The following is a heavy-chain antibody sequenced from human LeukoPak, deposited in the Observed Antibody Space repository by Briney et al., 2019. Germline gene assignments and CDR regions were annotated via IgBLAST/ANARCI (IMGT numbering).Heavy chain of an antibody. V-gene: IGHV4-59*01. CDR3: ARQDYSNYDDAFDI. CDR1: GGSISSYY. Sequence: SETLSLTCTVSGGSISSYYWSWIRQPPGKGLEWIGYIYYSGSTNYNPSLKSRVTISVDTSKNQFSLKLSSVTAADTAAYYCARQDYSNYDDAFDIWGQGTMVTVSS. J-gene: IGHJ3*02. D-gene: IGHD4-11*01. CDR2: IYYSGST.